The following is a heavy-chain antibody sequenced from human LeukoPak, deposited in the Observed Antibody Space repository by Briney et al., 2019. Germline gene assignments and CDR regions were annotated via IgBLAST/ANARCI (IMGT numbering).Heavy chain of an antibody. CDR1: GGSFSGYY. D-gene: IGHD6-6*01. CDR3: ARIRPRYYYYGMDV. CDR2: INHSGST. V-gene: IGHV4-34*01. Sequence: SETLSLTCAVYGGSFSGYYWSWIRLPPGKGLEWIGEINHSGSTNYNPSLKSRVTISVDTSKNQFSLKLSSVSAADTAVYYCARIRPRYYYYGMDVWGQGTTVTVSS. J-gene: IGHJ6*02.